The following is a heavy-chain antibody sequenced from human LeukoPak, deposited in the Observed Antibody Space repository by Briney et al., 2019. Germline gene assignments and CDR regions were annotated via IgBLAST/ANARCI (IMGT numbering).Heavy chain of an antibody. J-gene: IGHJ4*02. V-gene: IGHV3-23*01. Sequence: GGSLRLSCAASGFTFSSYAMSWVRQAPGKGLERASSISGSGDSTYYADSVKGRFTISRDNSKNTLFLQMNSLRAEDTAVYYCAKDQSITMIVVVSFDYWGQGTLVTVSS. CDR3: AKDQSITMIVVVSFDY. CDR2: ISGSGDST. CDR1: GFTFSSYA. D-gene: IGHD3-22*01.